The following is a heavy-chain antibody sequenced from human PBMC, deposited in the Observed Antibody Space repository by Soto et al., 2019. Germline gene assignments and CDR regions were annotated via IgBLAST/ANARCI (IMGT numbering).Heavy chain of an antibody. D-gene: IGHD3-10*01. J-gene: IGHJ6*02. Sequence: PGWSLRLSCAASGFTFSSYWMHWVRQAPGKGLVWVSLINSDGSSTSYADSVKGRFTISRDNAKNTLYLQMNSLRAADTAVYYCARGNFGEFHYYYGMDVWGQGTTVTGSS. V-gene: IGHV3-74*01. CDR2: INSDGSST. CDR3: ARGNFGEFHYYYGMDV. CDR1: GFTFSSYW.